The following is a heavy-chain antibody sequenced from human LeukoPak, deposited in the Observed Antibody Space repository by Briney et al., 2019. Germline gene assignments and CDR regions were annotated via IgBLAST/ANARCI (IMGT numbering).Heavy chain of an antibody. CDR3: ARAENYYDSSGPKKNNYYFDY. CDR1: GGSISSYY. D-gene: IGHD3-22*01. V-gene: IGHV4-59*01. CDR2: IYYSGST. J-gene: IGHJ4*02. Sequence: PSETLSLTCTVSGGSISSYYWSWIRQPPGKGLEWIGYIYYSGSTNYNPSLKSRVTISVDTSKKQVFLKLSSVTAADTAVYYCARAENYYDSSGPKKNNYYFDYWGQGTLVTVSS.